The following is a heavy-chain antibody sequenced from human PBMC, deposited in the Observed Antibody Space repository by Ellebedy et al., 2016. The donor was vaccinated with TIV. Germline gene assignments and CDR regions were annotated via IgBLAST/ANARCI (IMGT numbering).Heavy chain of an antibody. CDR2: VYYNGNA. J-gene: IGHJ4*02. D-gene: IGHD3-16*01. V-gene: IGHV4-59*02. CDR1: GDSVSSYY. Sequence: SETLSLTXSVSGDSVSSYYWTWIRQPPGQGLEWIGYVYYNGNAKYNPSLQSRVTMSVDMSENQFSLEMTSVTAADTAVYYCARVDQLWPPWHFDHWGQGIMVTVSS. CDR3: ARVDQLWPPWHFDH.